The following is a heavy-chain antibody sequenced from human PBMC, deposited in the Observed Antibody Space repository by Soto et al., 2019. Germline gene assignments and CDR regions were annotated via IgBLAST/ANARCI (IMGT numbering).Heavy chain of an antibody. CDR2: FIPMIGLT. CDR3: AGVRRDYFDS. V-gene: IGHV1-69*02. J-gene: IGHJ4*02. CDR1: GGTLDSYT. Sequence: QVQLVQSGAEVKKPGSSVKVSCTASGGTLDSYTFSWVRQAPGQGLEWMGRFIPMIGLTNYAQNFQGRVTFSADKSTSTAYMELSGMRSEDTAVYYCAGVRRDYFDSWGQGTLVTVS. D-gene: IGHD3-10*01.